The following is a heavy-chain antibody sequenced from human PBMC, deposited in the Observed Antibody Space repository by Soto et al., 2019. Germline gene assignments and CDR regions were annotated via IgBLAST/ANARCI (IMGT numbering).Heavy chain of an antibody. Sequence: SETLSLTCTVSGGSISSSSYYWGWIRQPPGKGLEWIGSTYYSGTTYYNPSLKSRVTISVDTSKKQLSLKLSSVTAADTAVYYCARQRSYCSPIGCAFDIWGQGTMVTVSS. CDR3: ARQRSYCSPIGCAFDI. D-gene: IGHD3-10*01. V-gene: IGHV4-39*01. J-gene: IGHJ3*02. CDR2: TYYSGTT. CDR1: GGSISSSSYY.